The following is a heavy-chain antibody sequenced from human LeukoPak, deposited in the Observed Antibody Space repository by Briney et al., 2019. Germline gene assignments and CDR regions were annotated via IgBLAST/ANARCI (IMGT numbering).Heavy chain of an antibody. D-gene: IGHD6-13*01. V-gene: IGHV4-59*08. CDR1: GGSISSYY. Sequence: SETLSLTCTVSGGSISSYYWSWVRQPPGKGLEWIGYIYYSGSTNYNPSLKSRVTISVDTSKNQFSLKLSSVTAADTAVYYCARLLRYSSSWYAFDIWGQGTMVTVSS. CDR2: IYYSGST. CDR3: ARLLRYSSSWYAFDI. J-gene: IGHJ3*02.